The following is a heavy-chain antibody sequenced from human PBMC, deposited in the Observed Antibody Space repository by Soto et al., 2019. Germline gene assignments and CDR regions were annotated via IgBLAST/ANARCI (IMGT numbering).Heavy chain of an antibody. V-gene: IGHV4-34*01. J-gene: IGHJ4*02. CDR1: GGSFSGYY. Sequence: SEKLSLTCAVYGGSFSGYYWTWIRQPPGTGLEWIGEINHSGSTNYNPSLKSRVTISVDTSKDQFSLKLTSVTAADTAVYYCARDKITGLFDYWGQGTLVTVS. CDR2: INHSGST. D-gene: IGHD2-8*02. CDR3: ARDKITGLFDY.